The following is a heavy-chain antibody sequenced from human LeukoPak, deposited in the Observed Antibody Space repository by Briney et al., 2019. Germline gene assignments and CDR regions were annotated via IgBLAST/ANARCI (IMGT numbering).Heavy chain of an antibody. CDR1: GFTFSSYD. D-gene: IGHD6-6*01. CDR2: VGDGADST. J-gene: IGHJ4*02. Sequence: GGSLRLSCAASGFTFSSYDMSWVRLAPGKGLEWVSGVGDGADSTYYADSVKGRFTISRDNSKNTLYLQMNSLRAEDTAVYYCAKGMAEYFDYWGQGTLVTVSS. V-gene: IGHV3-23*01. CDR3: AKGMAEYFDY.